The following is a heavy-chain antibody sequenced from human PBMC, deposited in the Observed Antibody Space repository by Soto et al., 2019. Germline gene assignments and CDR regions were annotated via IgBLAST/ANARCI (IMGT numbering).Heavy chain of an antibody. CDR3: ARLPGPLVGVLSIDPLDGREAVSYVDV. Sequence: QMQLVESGGGVVQPGGSLRLSCAASGFTFNYYPMHWVRQAPGKGLEWVAVVSFDGSNKYYADSVKGRFTISKDNSKNTLYPQMYSLGSEDTAVYYCARLPGPLVGVLSIDPLDGREAVSYVDVWGQGTTVTVS. D-gene: IGHD6-19*01. CDR1: GFTFNYYP. CDR2: VSFDGSNK. J-gene: IGHJ6*02. V-gene: IGHV3-30-3*01.